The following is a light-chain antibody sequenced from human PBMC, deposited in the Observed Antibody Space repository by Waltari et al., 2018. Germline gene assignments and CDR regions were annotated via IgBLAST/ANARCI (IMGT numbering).Light chain of an antibody. V-gene: IGLV1-51*01. CDR3: ATWDSSLSAVL. Sequence: SVLTQPPSVSAAPGQKVTISCSGGSSYIGNNYVSWYQQVPGTAPKLLIYDNNERPSGIPDRCSGSKSGTSATLGITGLQTGDEADYYFATWDSSLSAVLFGGGTRLTVL. CDR2: DNN. CDR1: SSYIGNNY. J-gene: IGLJ2*01.